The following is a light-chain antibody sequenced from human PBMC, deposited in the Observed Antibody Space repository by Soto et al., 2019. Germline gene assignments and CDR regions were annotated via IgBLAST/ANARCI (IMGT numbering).Light chain of an antibody. CDR3: QQYNSWSAVT. CDR1: QSVSSN. V-gene: IGKV3-15*01. CDR2: DAS. J-gene: IGKJ4*01. Sequence: EIQMTQSPSTLSASAGERATISCRASQSVSSNLAWYQQKPGKAPRLLIYDASTRASGIPARFSGSGSGTEFTLTISSLQSDDFAVYYCQQYNSWSAVTFGGGTKVEIK.